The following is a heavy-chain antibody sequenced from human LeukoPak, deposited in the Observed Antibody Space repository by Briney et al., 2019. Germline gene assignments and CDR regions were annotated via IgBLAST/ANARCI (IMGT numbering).Heavy chain of an antibody. CDR2: IYHSGST. D-gene: IGHD2-2*01. CDR3: ASSPPMSAYFDY. V-gene: IGHV4-4*02. Sequence: SGTLSLTCAVSGGSISSNNWWSWVRQPPGKGLEWIGEIYHSGSTNYYPSLKGRVTMSVDKSKNQFSLKLSSVTAADTAVYYCASSPPMSAYFDYWGQGTLVTVSS. J-gene: IGHJ4*02. CDR1: GGSISSNNW.